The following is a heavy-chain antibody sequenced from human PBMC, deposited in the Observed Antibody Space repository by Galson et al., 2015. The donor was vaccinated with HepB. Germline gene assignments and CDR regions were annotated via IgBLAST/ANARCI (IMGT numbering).Heavy chain of an antibody. D-gene: IGHD4-17*01. CDR2: IRYDGTNE. Sequence: SLRLSCAASGFSFSSYGMHWVRQAPGKGLEWVSFIRYDGTNEYYADSVKGRFTISRDNSKNTLYLQMNSLRAEDTAVYYRAKESTVTTKNWFDPLGQGTLVTVSS. CDR3: AKESTVTTKNWFDP. CDR1: GFSFSSYG. J-gene: IGHJ5*02. V-gene: IGHV3-30*02.